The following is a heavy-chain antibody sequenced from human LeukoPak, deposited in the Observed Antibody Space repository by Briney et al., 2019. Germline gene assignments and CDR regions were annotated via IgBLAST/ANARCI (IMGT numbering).Heavy chain of an antibody. D-gene: IGHD4-23*01. V-gene: IGHV3-21*01. CDR3: ARDGATVGHGMDV. CDR1: GFTFSSYS. CDR2: ISSSSSYI. Sequence: PWGSLRLSWAASGFTFSSYSMNWVRQAPGKGLEWVSSISSSSSYIYYADSVKGRFTISRDNAKNSLYLQMNSLRAEDTAVYYCARDGATVGHGMDVWGQGTTVTVSS. J-gene: IGHJ6*02.